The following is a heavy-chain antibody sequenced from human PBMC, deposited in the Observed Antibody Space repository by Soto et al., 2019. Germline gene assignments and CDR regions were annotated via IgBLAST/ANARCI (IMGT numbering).Heavy chain of an antibody. V-gene: IGHV4-31*03. CDR1: GDSISNSDYY. CDR3: ARVHCSGGSCPYYFDY. J-gene: IGHJ4*02. D-gene: IGHD2-15*01. CDR2: IYYSGST. Sequence: SETLSLTCTVSGDSISNSDYYWSWIRQHPGKGLEWIGYIYYSGSTYYNPSLKSRVTISVDTSKNQFSLKLSSVTAADTAVYYCARVHCSGGSCPYYFDYWGQGTLVTVSS.